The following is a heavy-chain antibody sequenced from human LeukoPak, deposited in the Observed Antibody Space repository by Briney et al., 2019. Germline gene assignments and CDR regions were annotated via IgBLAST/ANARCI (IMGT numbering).Heavy chain of an antibody. CDR3: AKDLSKTMIRGVDS. J-gene: IGHJ4*02. CDR1: GFTFTYYA. Sequence: RTGGSLRLSCAASGFTFTYYAMSWVRQAPGRGLEWVSGLTGSGDGTYYADSVKGRFTISRDNSKDTLYLQMNSLRAEDTAVYYCAKDLSKTMIRGVDSWGQGTLVTVSS. CDR2: LTGSGDGT. V-gene: IGHV3-23*01. D-gene: IGHD3-10*01.